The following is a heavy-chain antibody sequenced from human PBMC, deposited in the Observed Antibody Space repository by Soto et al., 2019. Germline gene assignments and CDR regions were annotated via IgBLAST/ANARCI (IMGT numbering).Heavy chain of an antibody. V-gene: IGHV4-34*01. CDR1: GGSFSGYY. D-gene: IGHD2-21*02. CDR2: INHSGST. CDR3: SRGVASVVTSYFDY. J-gene: IGHJ4*02. Sequence: QVQLQQWGAGLLKPSETLSLTCAVYGGSFSGYYWSWIRQPPGKGLEWIGEINHSGSTNYNPSLKSRVTISVETTKNQFSLKLSSVTAADTAVYYCSRGVASVVTSYFDYWGQGTLVTVSS.